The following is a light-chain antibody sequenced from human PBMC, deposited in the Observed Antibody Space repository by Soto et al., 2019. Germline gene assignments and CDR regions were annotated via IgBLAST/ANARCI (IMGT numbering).Light chain of an antibody. V-gene: IGKV1-27*01. CDR2: TAS. J-gene: IGKJ3*01. CDR1: QAISNY. Sequence: DIQMTQSPSSLSASVGDRVTITCRASQAISNYVAWYQQRPGKVPKLLIYTASTLQSGVPSRFSGSGSGTDFTLTISSLQPEDVATYYCQMHNGAPFSFGPGTKVDIK. CDR3: QMHNGAPFS.